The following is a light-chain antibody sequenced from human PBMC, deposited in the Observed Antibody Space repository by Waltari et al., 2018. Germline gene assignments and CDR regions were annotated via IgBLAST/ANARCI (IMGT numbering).Light chain of an antibody. CDR1: QSVSSN. Sequence: EIVMTQSPATLSVSQGERATLSCSASQSVSSNLAWYQQKPGQSPRLLIYGASTRATGIAARFSGSGSGTEFTLTISSLQSEDFALYYCQQYNDWPRTFGQGTKVEV. CDR3: QQYNDWPRT. J-gene: IGKJ1*01. CDR2: GAS. V-gene: IGKV3-15*01.